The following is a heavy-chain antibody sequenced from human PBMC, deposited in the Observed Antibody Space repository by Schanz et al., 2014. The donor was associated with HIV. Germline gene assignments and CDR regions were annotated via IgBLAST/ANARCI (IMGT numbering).Heavy chain of an antibody. Sequence: QVQLVQSGPEVKKPGASVKVSCKASGYTFINYDIHWVRQASGLGLEWMGWMNPSTGNSGYAQMFQVRVTMTRDTSISTAYMELSRLRSDDTAVYYCARGRSGYCSGGSCPYGRYYFDYWGQGTLVTVSS. CDR1: GYTFINYD. CDR3: ARGRSGYCSGGSCPYGRYYFDY. D-gene: IGHD2-15*01. V-gene: IGHV1-8*01. J-gene: IGHJ4*02. CDR2: MNPSTGNS.